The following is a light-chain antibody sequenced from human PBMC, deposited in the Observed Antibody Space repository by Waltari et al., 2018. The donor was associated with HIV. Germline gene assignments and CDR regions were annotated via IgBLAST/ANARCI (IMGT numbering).Light chain of an antibody. CDR2: DAS. Sequence: EIVLTQFPGTLSLSPGERATLSCRASQSVGVYLAWYQHKSGQPPRLLIYDASKRATGNPGRFSGSGSGTDFTLTISSLEPEDVAVYYCQQRSNWPLITFGQGTRLEIK. V-gene: IGKV3-11*01. CDR1: QSVGVY. J-gene: IGKJ5*01. CDR3: QQRSNWPLIT.